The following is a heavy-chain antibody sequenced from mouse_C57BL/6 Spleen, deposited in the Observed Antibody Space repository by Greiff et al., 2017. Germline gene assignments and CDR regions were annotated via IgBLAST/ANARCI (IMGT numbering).Heavy chain of an antibody. J-gene: IGHJ3*01. Sequence: VQLKESEGGLVQPGSSMKLSCTASGFTFSDYYMAWVRQVPEKGLEWVANINYDGSSTYYLDSLKSRFIISRDNAKNILYLQMSSLKSEDTATYYCARGYGAWFAYWGQGTLVTVSA. D-gene: IGHD2-10*02. V-gene: IGHV5-16*01. CDR3: ARGYGAWFAY. CDR2: INYDGSST. CDR1: GFTFSDYY.